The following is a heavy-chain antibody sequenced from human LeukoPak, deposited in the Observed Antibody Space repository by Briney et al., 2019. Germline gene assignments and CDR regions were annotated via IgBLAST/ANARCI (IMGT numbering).Heavy chain of an antibody. CDR1: GYTFTSYG. D-gene: IGHD3-22*01. V-gene: IGHV1-18*01. CDR2: ISAYNGNT. CDR3: VRDPYYDSSGYYLH. J-gene: IGHJ4*02. Sequence: ASVKVSCKASGYTFTSYGISWVRQAPGQGLEWMGWISAYNGNTNYAQKLQGRVTMTTDTSTSTAYMELRSLRSDDTAVYYCVRDPYYDSSGYYLHWGQGTLVTVSS.